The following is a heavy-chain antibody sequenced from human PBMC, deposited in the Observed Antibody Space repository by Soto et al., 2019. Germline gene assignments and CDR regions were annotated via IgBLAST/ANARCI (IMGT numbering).Heavy chain of an antibody. D-gene: IGHD3-3*01. V-gene: IGHV4-39*01. J-gene: IGHJ4*02. CDR1: GGSISSSSYY. CDR2: IYYSGST. Sequence: QLQLQESGPGLVKPSETLSLTCTVSGGSISSSSYYWGWIRQPPGKGLEWIGSIYYSGSTYYNPSLKSRVTISVDTSKNQFSLKLSSVTAADTAVYYCARHLFNTFGVVIIGAFDYWGQGTLVTVSS. CDR3: ARHLFNTFGVVIIGAFDY.